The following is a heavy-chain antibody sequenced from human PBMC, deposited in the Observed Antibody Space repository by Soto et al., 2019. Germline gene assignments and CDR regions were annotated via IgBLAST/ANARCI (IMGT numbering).Heavy chain of an antibody. CDR3: ARVMRVRFLEWSNYGMDV. D-gene: IGHD3-3*01. J-gene: IGHJ6*02. Sequence: GGSLRLSCAASGFTFSSYWMHWVRQAPGKGLVWVSRINSDGSSTSYADSVKGRFTISRDNAKNTLYLQMNSLRAEDTAVYYCARVMRVRFLEWSNYGMDVWGQGTTVTV. CDR1: GFTFSSYW. CDR2: INSDGSST. V-gene: IGHV3-74*01.